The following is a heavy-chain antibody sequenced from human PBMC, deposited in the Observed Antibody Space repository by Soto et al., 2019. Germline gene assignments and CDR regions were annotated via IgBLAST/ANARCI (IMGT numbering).Heavy chain of an antibody. CDR1: GGSISSGGSS. CDR2: IYHSVST. V-gene: IGHV4-30-2*01. Sequence: PSETLSLTCAVSGGSISSGGSSWSWIRQPRGKGLEWIRYIYHSVSTYYNPSLESRGTRSVPGSKSLFSLKLSSVTSADTAFYYCVRATYFSDSSGYTRCFDYWGQGTLVTVSS. CDR3: VRATYFSDSSGYTRCFDY. D-gene: IGHD3-22*01. J-gene: IGHJ4*02.